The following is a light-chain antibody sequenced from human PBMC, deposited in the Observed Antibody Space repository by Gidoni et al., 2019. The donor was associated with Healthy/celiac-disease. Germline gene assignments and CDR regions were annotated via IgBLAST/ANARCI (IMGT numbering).Light chain of an antibody. Sequence: QSVPTQPPSVSGAPGQRVTIPCTGISYNIGAGYDVHWYQQLPGTAPKLLIYGNSNRPSGVPDRFSGSKSGTSASLAITGLQAEDEADYYCQSYDSSLGGSVFGGGTKLTVL. CDR1: SYNIGAGYD. CDR3: QSYDSSLGGSV. V-gene: IGLV1-40*01. J-gene: IGLJ3*02. CDR2: GNS.